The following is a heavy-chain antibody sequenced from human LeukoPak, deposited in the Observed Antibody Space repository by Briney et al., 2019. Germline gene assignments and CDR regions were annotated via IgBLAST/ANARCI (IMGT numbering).Heavy chain of an antibody. CDR1: GGSISSYY. V-gene: IGHV4-59*12. D-gene: IGHD6-13*01. Sequence: PSETLSLTCTVSGGSISSYYWSWIPQPPGKGLEWIGYIYYSGSTNYNPSLKSRVTISEDTSKNQFSLKLSSVTAADTAVYYCARDGASSSSWYGGIYYYYGMDVWGQGTTVTVSS. J-gene: IGHJ6*02. CDR3: ARDGASSSSWYGGIYYYYGMDV. CDR2: IYYSGST.